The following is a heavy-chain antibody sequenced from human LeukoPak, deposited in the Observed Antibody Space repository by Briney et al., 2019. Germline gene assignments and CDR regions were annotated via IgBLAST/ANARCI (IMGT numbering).Heavy chain of an antibody. CDR3: ASCGGDCYWFDY. CDR2: INHSGST. CDR1: GGSFSGYY. J-gene: IGHJ4*02. D-gene: IGHD2-21*02. V-gene: IGHV4-34*01. Sequence: SETLSLTCAVYGGSFSGYYWSWIRQPPGKGLEWIGEINHSGSTNYNPSLKSRVTISVDTSKNQFSLKLSSVTAADAAVYYCASCGGDCYWFDYRGQGTLVTVSS.